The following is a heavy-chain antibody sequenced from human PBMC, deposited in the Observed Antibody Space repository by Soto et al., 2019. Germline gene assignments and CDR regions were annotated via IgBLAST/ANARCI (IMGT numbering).Heavy chain of an antibody. CDR1: GFTFRNYG. V-gene: IGHV3-48*01. D-gene: IGHD3-22*01. Sequence: GGSLRLTCAASGFTFRNYGMNWVRQAPGKGLEWVSYIGLGSSTKYYADSVEGRFTISRDNAKNSLYLQMNSLRAEDTAVYYCARDQLYYNDISGRPLNAFDVWGQGTMVTVSS. J-gene: IGHJ3*01. CDR3: ARDQLYYNDISGRPLNAFDV. CDR2: IGLGSSTK.